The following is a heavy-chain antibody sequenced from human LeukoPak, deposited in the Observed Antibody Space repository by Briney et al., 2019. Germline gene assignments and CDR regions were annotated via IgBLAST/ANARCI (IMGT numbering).Heavy chain of an antibody. V-gene: IGHV3-48*03. CDR2: ISSSGSTI. J-gene: IGHJ6*04. CDR3: ARVPSGSYYGMDV. CDR1: GFTFSSYE. D-gene: IGHD3-10*01. Sequence: LPGGSLTLSCAASGFTFSSYELNWVRQAPGKGLEWVSYISSSGSTIYYADSVKGRFTISRDNAKNSLYLQMNSLRAEDTAVYYCARVPSGSYYGMDVWGKGTTVTVSS.